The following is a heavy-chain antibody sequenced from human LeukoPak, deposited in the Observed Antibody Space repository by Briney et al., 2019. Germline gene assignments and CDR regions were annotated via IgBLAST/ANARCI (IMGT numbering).Heavy chain of an antibody. V-gene: IGHV1-69*13. Sequence: ASVKVSCKASGGTFSSYAISWVRQAPGQGLEWLGGIIPIFGTANYAQRFQGRVTITADESTSTAYMQLSNLRSDDTAVYYCAREDYDGKGAYFGYWGQGSLVTVSS. CDR3: AREDYDGKGAYFGY. J-gene: IGHJ4*02. D-gene: IGHD4-23*01. CDR2: IIPIFGTA. CDR1: GGTFSSYA.